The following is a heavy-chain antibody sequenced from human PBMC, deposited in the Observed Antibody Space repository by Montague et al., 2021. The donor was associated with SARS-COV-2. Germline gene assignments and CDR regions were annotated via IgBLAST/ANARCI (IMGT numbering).Heavy chain of an antibody. CDR2: NYYSGST. J-gene: IGHJ5*02. CDR3: ARAAGYNWNYGYNWFDP. CDR1: GGSISSYY. Sequence: SETRSLTCTVSGGSISSYYWSWIRQPPGKGLEWIGYNYYSGSTNYNPSLKSRVTISVDTSKNQFSLKLSSVTAADTAVYYCARAAGYNWNYGYNWFDPWGQGTLGTVSS. D-gene: IGHD1-7*01. V-gene: IGHV4-59*01.